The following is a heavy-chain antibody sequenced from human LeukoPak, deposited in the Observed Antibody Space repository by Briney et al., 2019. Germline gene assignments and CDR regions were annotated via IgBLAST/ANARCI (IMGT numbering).Heavy chain of an antibody. CDR2: FYDTVST. V-gene: IGHV4-59*08. CDR3: ARHEAFFTRGFCSSSNCYVDGLQT. Sequence: MASETLSLTCTVSGGSISSSYWSWIRQSPGKGPEWIGYFYDTVSTKYNPSLKRRVSISADTSKNQLSLRLNSVTAADTAVYYCARHEAFFTRGFCSSSNCYVDGLQTWGQGIMVSVSS. D-gene: IGHD2-2*01. CDR1: GGSISSSY. J-gene: IGHJ3*01.